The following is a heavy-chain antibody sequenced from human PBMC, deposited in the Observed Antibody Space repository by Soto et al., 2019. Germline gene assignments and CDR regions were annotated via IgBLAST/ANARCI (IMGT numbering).Heavy chain of an antibody. D-gene: IGHD2-15*01. CDR3: AKSLYCSGGSCYSGYWFDP. Sequence: GGSLRLSCAAPGFTFSSYAMSWVRQAPGKGLEWVSAISGSGGSTYYADSVKGRFTISGDNSKNTLYLQMNSLRAEDTAVYYCAKSLYCSGGSCYSGYWFDPWGQGTLVTVSS. J-gene: IGHJ5*02. CDR1: GFTFSSYA. CDR2: ISGSGGST. V-gene: IGHV3-23*01.